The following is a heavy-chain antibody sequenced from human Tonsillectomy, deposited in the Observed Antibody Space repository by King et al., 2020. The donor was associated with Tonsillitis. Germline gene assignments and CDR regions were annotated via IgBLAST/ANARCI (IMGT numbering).Heavy chain of an antibody. V-gene: IGHV2-70*04. J-gene: IGHJ5*02. Sequence: VTLKESGPALVKPTQTLTLTCTFSGFSLITDEMRVSWVRQPPGKALEWLARIDGDDEKFYSTSLKTRLTISRDTSKNQVVLRMTNMDPGDTATYYCTRSQAGSNWFDTWGRGTLVTVSS. CDR3: TRSQAGSNWFDT. CDR1: GFSLITDEMR. CDR2: IDGDDEK.